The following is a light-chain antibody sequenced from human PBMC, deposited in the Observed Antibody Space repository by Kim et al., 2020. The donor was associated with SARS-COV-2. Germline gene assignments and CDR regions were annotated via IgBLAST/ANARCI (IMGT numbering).Light chain of an antibody. CDR2: DKN. Sequence: VALAQTVRITCQGDSLRSYYASWYQQKPGQAPVLVIYDKNNRPSGIPDRFSGSSSGNTASLTITGAQAEDEADYYCNSRDSSGNYVFGTGTKVTVL. J-gene: IGLJ1*01. CDR1: SLRSYY. CDR3: NSRDSSGNYV. V-gene: IGLV3-19*01.